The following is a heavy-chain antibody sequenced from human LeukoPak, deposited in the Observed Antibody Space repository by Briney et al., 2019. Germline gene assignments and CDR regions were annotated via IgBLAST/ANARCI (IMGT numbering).Heavy chain of an antibody. J-gene: IGHJ4*02. D-gene: IGHD3-10*01. V-gene: IGHV3-21*01. Sequence: GGSLRLSCAASGFTFSSYSMNWVRQAPGKGLEWVSSISSSSIYIYYADSVKGRFTISRDNAKNSLYLQMNSLRAEDTAVYYCARATMVDENFDYWGQGTLVTVSS. CDR2: ISSSSIYI. CDR3: ARATMVDENFDY. CDR1: GFTFSSYS.